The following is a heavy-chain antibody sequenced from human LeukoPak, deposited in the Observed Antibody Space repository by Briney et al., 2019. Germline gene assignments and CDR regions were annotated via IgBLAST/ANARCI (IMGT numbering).Heavy chain of an antibody. V-gene: IGHV4-59*11. J-gene: IGHJ5*02. CDR3: AREAGPDFWSGYYKGGNWFDP. CDR2: IYYSGST. Sequence: SETLSPTCTVSGGSISSHYWSWIRQPPGKGLEWIGYIYYSGSTNYNPSLKSRVTISVDTSKNQFSLKLSSVTAADTAVYYCAREAGPDFWSGYYKGGNWFDPWGQGTLVTVSS. CDR1: GGSISSHY. D-gene: IGHD3-3*01.